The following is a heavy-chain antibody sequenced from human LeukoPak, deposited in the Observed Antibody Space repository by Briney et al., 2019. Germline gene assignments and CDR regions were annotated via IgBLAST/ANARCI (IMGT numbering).Heavy chain of an antibody. J-gene: IGHJ4*02. Sequence: GGSLRLSCAAFGFTFRFYNMIWVRQAPGKGLEWVSNIDGASTFIYYADSVKGRFTISRDNAKNSLYLQMDSLRAEDTAVYYCVRSDGGNPLTNWGQGTLVTVSS. CDR2: IDGASTFI. V-gene: IGHV3-21*05. CDR1: GFTFRFYN. D-gene: IGHD4-23*01. CDR3: VRSDGGNPLTN.